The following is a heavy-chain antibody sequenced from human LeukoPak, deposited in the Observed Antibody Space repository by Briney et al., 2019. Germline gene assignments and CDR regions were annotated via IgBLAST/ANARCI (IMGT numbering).Heavy chain of an antibody. CDR3: ARDKIVGATHFDY. J-gene: IGHJ4*02. CDR2: ISGSGGST. D-gene: IGHD1-26*01. Sequence: GGSLRLSCAASGFTFSSYGMSWVRQAPGKGLEWVSAISGSGGSTYYADSVKGRFTISRDNAKNSLYLQMNSLRAEDTAVYYCARDKIVGATHFDYWGQGTLVTVSS. V-gene: IGHV3-23*01. CDR1: GFTFSSYG.